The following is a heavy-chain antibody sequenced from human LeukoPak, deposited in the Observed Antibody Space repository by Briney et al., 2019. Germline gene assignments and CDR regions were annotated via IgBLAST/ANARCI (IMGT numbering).Heavy chain of an antibody. V-gene: IGHV1-2*02. Sequence: GASVKVSCKASGYTYTGYYMHWVRQAPGQGLEWMGWINPNSGGTNYAQKFQGRVTMTRDTSISTAYMELSRLRSDDTAVYYCARGGGVYCSGGSCYSYDAFDIWGQGTMVTVSS. CDR2: INPNSGGT. CDR1: GYTYTGYY. J-gene: IGHJ3*02. CDR3: ARGGGVYCSGGSCYSYDAFDI. D-gene: IGHD2-15*01.